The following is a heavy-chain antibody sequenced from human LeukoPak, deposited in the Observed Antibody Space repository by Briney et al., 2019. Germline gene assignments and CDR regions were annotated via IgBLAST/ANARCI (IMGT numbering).Heavy chain of an antibody. V-gene: IGHV3-21*01. CDR3: ARLGYCSSTSCYSDY. D-gene: IGHD2-2*01. Sequence: GGSLRLSCAASGFTFSSYSMNWVRQAPGKGLEWVSSISSSSSYIYYVDSVKGRFIISRDNAKNSLYLQMNSLRAEDTAVYYCARLGYCSSTSCYSDYWGQGTLVTVSS. CDR2: ISSSSSYI. CDR1: GFTFSSYS. J-gene: IGHJ4*02.